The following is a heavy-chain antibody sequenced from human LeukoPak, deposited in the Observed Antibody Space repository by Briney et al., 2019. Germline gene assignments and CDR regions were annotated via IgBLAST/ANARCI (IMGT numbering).Heavy chain of an antibody. CDR3: ARIRDGYNDAYDI. CDR2: IIPISGTK. CDR1: GYTFTSYD. Sequence: SVKVSCKASGYTFTSYDINWVRQATGQGLEWMGGIIPISGTKHYAQNFQGRVTFTADKSTSTAYMELSSLRSEDTAVYYCARIRDGYNDAYDIWGQGTMVTVPS. D-gene: IGHD5-24*01. V-gene: IGHV1-69*06. J-gene: IGHJ3*02.